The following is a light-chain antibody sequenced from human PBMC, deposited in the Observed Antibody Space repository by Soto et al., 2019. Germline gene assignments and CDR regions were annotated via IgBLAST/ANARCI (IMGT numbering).Light chain of an antibody. Sequence: QSALTQPRSVSGSPGHSITISCTGTNSGVGGYNYVSWYQQHPGKAPKLMIYDANKRPSGVPDRFSGSKSGNTASLTISGLQAEDEADYYCCSYAGRHTGVVFGGGTKLTAL. CDR1: NSGVGGYNY. CDR3: CSYAGRHTGVV. V-gene: IGLV2-11*01. CDR2: DAN. J-gene: IGLJ2*01.